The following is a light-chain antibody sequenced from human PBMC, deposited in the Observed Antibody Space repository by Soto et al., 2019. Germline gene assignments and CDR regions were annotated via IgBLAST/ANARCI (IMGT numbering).Light chain of an antibody. Sequence: ENGLTQSPVTLCLSPGERATLSCRPSQSVSSAYLAWYQQKPGQAPRLLIYDASNRATGVPARFSGSGSGTDFTLTISSLEPEDFAVYYCQQRLTFGGGTKV. CDR1: QSVSSAY. V-gene: IGKV3-11*01. J-gene: IGKJ4*01. CDR2: DAS. CDR3: QQRLT.